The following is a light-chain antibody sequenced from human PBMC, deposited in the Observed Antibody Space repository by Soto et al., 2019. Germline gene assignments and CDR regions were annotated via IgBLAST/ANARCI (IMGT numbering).Light chain of an antibody. J-gene: IGKJ1*01. Sequence: EIVLTQSPATLSVSPGERATLSCRASVSISSNLAWYQHKPGQAPRLLIYGASTRATGVPARFSGSGSGTEFTLTIANLQSEDFAVYYCQQYNYQGTFGQGTKVDIK. CDR1: VSISSN. CDR3: QQYNYQGT. CDR2: GAS. V-gene: IGKV3-15*01.